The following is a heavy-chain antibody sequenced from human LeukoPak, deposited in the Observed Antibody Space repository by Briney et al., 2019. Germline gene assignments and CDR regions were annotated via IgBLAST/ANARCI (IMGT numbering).Heavy chain of an antibody. CDR1: GGFTSTYY. D-gene: IGHD5-18*01. CDR2: ISYSGST. Sequence: SETLSLTCTVSGGFTSTYYWSWVRQPPGKGLEWIGFISYSGSTYHNPSLKSRVTMSVDTSKNQFSLNLRSVTAADTAVYYCARDRYSYGFWGQGILVTVSS. V-gene: IGHV4-59*01. J-gene: IGHJ4*02. CDR3: ARDRYSYGF.